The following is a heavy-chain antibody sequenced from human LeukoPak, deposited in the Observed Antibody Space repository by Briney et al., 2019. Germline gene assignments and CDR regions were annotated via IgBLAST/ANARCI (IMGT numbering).Heavy chain of an antibody. CDR1: GFTFSDYY. J-gene: IGHJ6*03. D-gene: IGHD3-22*01. CDR2: ISSSGSTI. V-gene: IGHV3-11*01. Sequence: GGSLRLSCAASGFTFSDYYMSWIRQAPGKGLEWVSYISSSGSTIYYADSVKGRFTISRDNAKNSLYLQMNSLRAEDTAVYYCARADSCGSHPGYYYYMDVWGKGTTVTVSS. CDR3: ARADSCGSHPGYYYYMDV.